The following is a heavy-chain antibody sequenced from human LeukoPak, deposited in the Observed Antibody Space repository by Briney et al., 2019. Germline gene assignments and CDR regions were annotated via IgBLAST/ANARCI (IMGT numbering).Heavy chain of an antibody. CDR1: GGSFSGYY. CDR2: INHSGST. V-gene: IGHV4-34*01. J-gene: IGHJ4*02. Sequence: SETLSLTCAVYGGSFSGYYWSWIRQPPGKGLEWIGEINHSGSTNYNPSLKSRVTISVDTSKNQISLKLSSVTAADTAVYYCARRSYYSALDYWGQGTLVTVSS. CDR3: ARRSYYSALDY. D-gene: IGHD3-10*01.